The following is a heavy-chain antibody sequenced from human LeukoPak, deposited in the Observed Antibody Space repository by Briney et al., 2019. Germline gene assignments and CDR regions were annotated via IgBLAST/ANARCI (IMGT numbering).Heavy chain of an antibody. CDR2: VIGIFGTA. CDR1: GGMFSSYA. J-gene: IGHJ3*02. Sequence: SVKVCCKASGGMFSSYAISWGRQAPGQGLEWMGGVIGIFGTANYAQKCQGRVTITADESTSTAYMELSSLRSEDTAVYYCARDPGFDIWGQGTMVTVSS. V-gene: IGHV1-69*13. CDR3: ARDPGFDI.